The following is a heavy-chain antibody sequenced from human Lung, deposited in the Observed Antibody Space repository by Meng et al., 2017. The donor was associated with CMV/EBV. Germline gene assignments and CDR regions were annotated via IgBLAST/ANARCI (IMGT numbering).Heavy chain of an antibody. J-gene: IGHJ3*02. Sequence: GSLRLSCAVYGGSFSSYYWTWIRQPPGKGLEWIGEINHSGGTNYKPSLKSRVAILVDTSKNQFSLKLSSLTAADTAVYYCLRCPQVSWLRSRLSAFDIWGQGTXVTVSS. CDR3: LRCPQVSWLRSRLSAFDI. CDR2: INHSGGT. D-gene: IGHD5-12*01. CDR1: GGSFSSYY. V-gene: IGHV4-34*01.